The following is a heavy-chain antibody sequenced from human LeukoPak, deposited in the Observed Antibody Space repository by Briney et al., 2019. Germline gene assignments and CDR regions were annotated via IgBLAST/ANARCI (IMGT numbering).Heavy chain of an antibody. J-gene: IGHJ4*02. CDR3: ARAPADSSSWSDY. CDR2: ISSSSSYI. V-gene: IGHV3-21*01. CDR1: GFTFSSYS. Sequence: PGGSLRLCSAASGFTFSSYSMNWVRQAPGKGLEWVSSISSSSSYIYYADSVKGRFTISRDNAKNSLYLQMNSLRAEDTAVYYCARAPADSSSWSDYWGQGTLVTVSS. D-gene: IGHD6-13*01.